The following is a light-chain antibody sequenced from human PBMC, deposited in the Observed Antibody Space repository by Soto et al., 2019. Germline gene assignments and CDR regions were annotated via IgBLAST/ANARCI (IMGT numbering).Light chain of an antibody. Sequence: EIVMTQSPATLSVSPGEGATLSCRASQNVINNVAWYQQKPGQAPRLLIYGASSRATGIPDRFSGSGSGTEFTLRISSQQSEDFATYYCLQDLKYPRTFGPGTRVDL. V-gene: IGKV3-15*01. CDR1: QNVINN. CDR3: LQDLKYPRT. J-gene: IGKJ3*01. CDR2: GAS.